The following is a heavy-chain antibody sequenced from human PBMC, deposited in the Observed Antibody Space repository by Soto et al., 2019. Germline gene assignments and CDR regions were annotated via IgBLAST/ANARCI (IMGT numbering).Heavy chain of an antibody. CDR1: GFTFSSYS. D-gene: IGHD3-3*01. J-gene: IGHJ6*03. Sequence: GGSLRLSCAASGFTFSSYSRNLVRQAPGKGLEWVSSMSSSSSYIYYADSVKARFTISRDNAKNSLYLQMNSLRAEDTAVYHCARDLLRLIWIRGELAGYYMNVWGKGTTVTVSS. V-gene: IGHV3-21*01. CDR2: MSSSSSYI. CDR3: ARDLLRLIWIRGELAGYYMNV.